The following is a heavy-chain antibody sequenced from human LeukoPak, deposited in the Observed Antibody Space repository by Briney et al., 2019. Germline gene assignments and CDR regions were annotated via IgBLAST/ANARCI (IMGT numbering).Heavy chain of an antibody. CDR2: LSGGGSST. D-gene: IGHD1-26*01. CDR3: AGYGGSYPYYMDV. V-gene: IGHV3-23*01. CDR1: GFTFSSYG. Sequence: GGSLRLSCAASGFTFSSYGMSWVRQAPGKGLEWVSALSGGGSSTYYADSVKGRFTISRDTSTNTLYLQLNSLRAEDTATYYCAGYGGSYPYYMDVWGKGTTVTLSS. J-gene: IGHJ6*03.